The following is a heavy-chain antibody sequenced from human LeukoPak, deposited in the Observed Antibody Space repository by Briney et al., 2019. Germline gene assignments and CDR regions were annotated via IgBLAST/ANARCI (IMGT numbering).Heavy chain of an antibody. CDR3: ARADDSSGYHFNSFDY. Sequence: SQTLSLTCTVSGGSISSYYWSWIRQPPGKGLEWIGYIYYSGSTNYNPSLKSRVTISVDTSKNQFSLKLSSVTAADTAVYYCARADDSSGYHFNSFDYWGQGTLVTVSS. D-gene: IGHD3-22*01. CDR1: GGSISSYY. J-gene: IGHJ4*02. V-gene: IGHV4-59*12. CDR2: IYYSGST.